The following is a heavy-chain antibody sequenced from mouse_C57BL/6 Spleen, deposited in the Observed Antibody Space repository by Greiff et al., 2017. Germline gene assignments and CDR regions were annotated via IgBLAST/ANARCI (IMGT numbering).Heavy chain of an antibody. D-gene: IGHD1-1*01. CDR3: SCGRRFTTVVATPFAY. CDR1: GYTFTDYN. Sequence: VQLQQSGPELVKPGASVKLPCKASGYTFTDYNMDWVKQSHGKSLEWIGDINPNDGGTSYNQKFKGKATLTVDKSSSTAYMALRSLTSEDTAVYYWSCGRRFTTVVATPFAYWGQGTLVTVSA. V-gene: IGHV1-18*01. J-gene: IGHJ3*01. CDR2: INPNDGGT.